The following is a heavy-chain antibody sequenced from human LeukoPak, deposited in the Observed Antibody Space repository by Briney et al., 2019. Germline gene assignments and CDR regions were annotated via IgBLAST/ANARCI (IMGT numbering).Heavy chain of an antibody. CDR2: IWYDGSNT. J-gene: IGHJ6*02. CDR1: GFTFGSYD. D-gene: IGHD6-13*01. CDR3: ARVGWERKQQLVRIRYYYYGMDV. V-gene: IGHV3-33*01. Sequence: GRSLRLSCAASGFTFGSYDMHWVRQAPGKGLEWVAVIWYDGSNTYYADSVKGRFTISRDISKNSLYLQMNSLRAEDTAVYYCARVGWERKQQLVRIRYYYYGMDVWGQGTRVSVSS.